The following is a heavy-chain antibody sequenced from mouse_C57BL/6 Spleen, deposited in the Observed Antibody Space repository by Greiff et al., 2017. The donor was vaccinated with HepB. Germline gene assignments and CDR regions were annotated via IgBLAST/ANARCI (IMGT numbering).Heavy chain of an antibody. D-gene: IGHD2-12*01. CDR1: GFTFSDYG. V-gene: IGHV5-17*01. CDR3: AITTGSYWYFDV. CDR2: ISSGSSTI. Sequence: EVMLVESGGGLVKPGGSLKLSCAASGFTFSDYGMHWVRQAPEKGLEWVAYISSGSSTIYYADTVKGRFTISRDNAKNTLFLQMTSLRSEDTAMYYCAITTGSYWYFDVWGTGTTVTVSS. J-gene: IGHJ1*03.